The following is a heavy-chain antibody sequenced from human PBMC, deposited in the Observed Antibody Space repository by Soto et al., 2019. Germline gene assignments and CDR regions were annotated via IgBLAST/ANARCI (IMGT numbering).Heavy chain of an antibody. J-gene: IGHJ4*02. CDR1: GFTFSNAW. V-gene: IGHV3-15*01. CDR3: TTDPGITGIDY. Sequence: EVQLVESGGGLVKPGGSLRLSCAASGFTFSNAWMSWVRQAPGKGLEWVGRIKSKTDGGTTDYAAPVKGRFTISRDDSKNTLYMQMNSLKTEDTAVYYCTTDPGITGIDYWGQGTLVTFSS. D-gene: IGHD1-20*01. CDR2: IKSKTDGGTT.